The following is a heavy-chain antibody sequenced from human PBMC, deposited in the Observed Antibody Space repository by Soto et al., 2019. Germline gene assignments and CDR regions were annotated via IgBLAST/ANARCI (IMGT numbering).Heavy chain of an antibody. V-gene: IGHV1-58*01. D-gene: IGHD3-3*01. Sequence: SVKVSCKASGFTFTSSAVQWVRQARGQRLKWIGWIVVGNGNTNYAQKFQGRVTITRDTSASTAYMELSSLRSEDTAVYYCARWSGYYLINAFDIWGQGTMDTVSS. J-gene: IGHJ3*02. CDR2: IVVGNGNT. CDR1: GFTFTSSA. CDR3: ARWSGYYLINAFDI.